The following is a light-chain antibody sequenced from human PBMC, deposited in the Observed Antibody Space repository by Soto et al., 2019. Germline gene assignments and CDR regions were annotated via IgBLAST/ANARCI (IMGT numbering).Light chain of an antibody. V-gene: IGKV1-33*01. Sequence: DIQMTQSPSSLSASVGDRVTSSCRASQDITSYLSWYQQKPGEAPRLLIYHASNLETGVPSRFSGSGSGTDFTFTISSLQPEDIATYYCQQYNYLPVTFGGGTRV. J-gene: IGKJ4*01. CDR3: QQYNYLPVT. CDR2: HAS. CDR1: QDITSY.